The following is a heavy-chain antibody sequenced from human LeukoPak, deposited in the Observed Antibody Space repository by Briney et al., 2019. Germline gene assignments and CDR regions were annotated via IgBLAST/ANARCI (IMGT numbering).Heavy chain of an antibody. CDR3: ARVGGQLLDV. Sequence: SGGSLRLSCEASGFTFSSYEMHWVRQAPGKGRAWVSYISSSGSTIYYADSVKGRFTISRDNTKNSLYLQMNSLRAEDTAVYYCARVGGQLLDVWGKGTTVTVSS. CDR2: ISSSGSTI. D-gene: IGHD4-23*01. J-gene: IGHJ6*04. CDR1: GFTFSSYE. V-gene: IGHV3-48*03.